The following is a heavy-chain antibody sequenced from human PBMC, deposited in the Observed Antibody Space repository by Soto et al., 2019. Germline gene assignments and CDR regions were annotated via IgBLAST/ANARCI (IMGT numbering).Heavy chain of an antibody. J-gene: IGHJ4*02. Sequence: SVKVSCKASGFTFTSSAVQWVRQARGQRLEWIGWIVVGSGNTNYAQKFQERVTITRDMSTSTAYMELSSLRSEDTAVYYCAAGLPYDYVWGSYRAEYWGQGTRVTVSS. V-gene: IGHV1-58*01. CDR2: IVVGSGNT. D-gene: IGHD3-16*02. CDR3: AAGLPYDYVWGSYRAEY. CDR1: GFTFTSSA.